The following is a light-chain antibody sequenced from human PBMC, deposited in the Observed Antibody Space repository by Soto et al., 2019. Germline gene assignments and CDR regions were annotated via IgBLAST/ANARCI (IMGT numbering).Light chain of an antibody. CDR2: AAS. CDR1: QGISSY. V-gene: IGKV1-9*01. Sequence: IQLTQSPSSLSASVGDRVTITCRASQGISSYLAWYLQKPGTAPKLLIYAASTLQTGVPSRFSGSGSGTDFTLTISSLQPEDFATYYCQQLNTYPRTFGPGTKVDIK. J-gene: IGKJ3*01. CDR3: QQLNTYPRT.